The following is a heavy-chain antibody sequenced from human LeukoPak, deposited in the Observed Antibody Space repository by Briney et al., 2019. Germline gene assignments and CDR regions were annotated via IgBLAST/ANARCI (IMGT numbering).Heavy chain of an antibody. V-gene: IGHV3-23*01. D-gene: IGHD3-10*01. CDR3: ARDSGDRTVDY. J-gene: IGHJ4*02. CDR2: ITGSGGST. Sequence: PGGSLRLSCAASGVTFSNHAMSWVRQAPGKGLEWVSGITGSGGSTYHAESVKGRFTISRDNSKNTLYLQMNSLRAEDTAVYYCARDSGDRTVDYWGQGTLVTVSS. CDR1: GVTFSNHA.